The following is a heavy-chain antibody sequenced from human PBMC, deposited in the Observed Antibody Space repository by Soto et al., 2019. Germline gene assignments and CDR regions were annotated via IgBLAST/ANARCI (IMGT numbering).Heavy chain of an antibody. CDR1: GFTFSSYA. CDR2: ISGSGGST. D-gene: IGHD3-10*01. V-gene: IGHV3-23*01. J-gene: IGHJ6*03. CDR3: AKCPPVHWGFGESKQSYYYYMDV. Sequence: GGSLRLSCAASGFTFSSYAMSWVRQAPGKGLEWVSAISGSGGSTYYADSVKGRFTISRDNSKNTLYLQMNSLRAEDTAVYYCAKCPPVHWGFGESKQSYYYYMDVWGKGTTVTVSS.